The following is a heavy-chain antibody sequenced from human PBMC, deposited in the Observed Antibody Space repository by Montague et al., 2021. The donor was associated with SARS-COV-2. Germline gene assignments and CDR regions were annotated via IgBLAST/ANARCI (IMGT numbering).Heavy chain of an antibody. CDR3: ASDCGWLSRGSYYFDY. V-gene: IGHV4-39*07. CDR2: LYYSGST. D-gene: IGHD3-22*01. J-gene: IGHJ4*01. Sequence: SETLSLTCTVSGGSISSSSYYWGWLRQPPGKGLEWIVSLYYSGSTYYNPSLKSRVTISVDTSKNQFSLKLSSVTAADTSVYYCASDCGWLSRGSYYFDYWGQGTMVTVSS. CDR1: GGSISSSSYY.